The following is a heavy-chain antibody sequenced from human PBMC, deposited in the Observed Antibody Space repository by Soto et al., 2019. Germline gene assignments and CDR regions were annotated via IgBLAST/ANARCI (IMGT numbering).Heavy chain of an antibody. D-gene: IGHD3-22*01. CDR1: GFTFSSYG. V-gene: IGHV3-30*18. CDR2: ISYDGSNK. CDR3: AKALRDTYYYDSSGYAMDV. Sequence: ESGGGVVQPGRSLRLSCAASGFTFSSYGMHWVRQAPGKGLEWVAVISYDGSNKYYADSVKGRFTISRDNSKNTLYLQMNRLRAEDTAVYYCAKALRDTYYYDSSGYAMDVWGQGTTVTVSS. J-gene: IGHJ6*02.